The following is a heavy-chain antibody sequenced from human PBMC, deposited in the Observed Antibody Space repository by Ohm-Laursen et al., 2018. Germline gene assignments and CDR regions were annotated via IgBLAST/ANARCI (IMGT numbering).Heavy chain of an antibody. J-gene: IGHJ6*02. D-gene: IGHD3-9*01. CDR1: GFTFNSYA. CDR2: LVSSGAST. V-gene: IGHV3-23*01. Sequence: SLRLSCAASGFTFNSYAMTWVRQAPGKGLEWVSTLVSSGASTYYADSVKGRFTISRDNSKNTLYLQMNSLRAEDTAVYYCAKSRVDSYYYYGMDVWGQGTTVTVSS. CDR3: AKSRVDSYYYYGMDV.